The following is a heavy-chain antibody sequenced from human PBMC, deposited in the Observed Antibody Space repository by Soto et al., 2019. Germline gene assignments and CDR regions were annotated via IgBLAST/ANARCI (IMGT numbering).Heavy chain of an antibody. CDR3: VKGEYYFDSSGYYPFDY. Sequence: GGSLRLSCSASGFTFSSYAMHWVRQAPGKGLEYVSSISTNGGSTHYADSVKGRFTISRDNSKNTQYLQMSSLRADDTAVCYCVKGEYYFDSSGYYPFDYWGQGTLVTVSS. CDR1: GFTFSSYA. CDR2: ISTNGGST. D-gene: IGHD3-22*01. V-gene: IGHV3-64D*06. J-gene: IGHJ4*02.